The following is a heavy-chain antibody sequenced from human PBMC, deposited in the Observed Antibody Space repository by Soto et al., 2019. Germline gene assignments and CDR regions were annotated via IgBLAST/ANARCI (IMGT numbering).Heavy chain of an antibody. D-gene: IGHD1-26*01. V-gene: IGHV4-39*01. CDR3: ARHSASVGVPSTF. Sequence: PSETLSLTCSVSGGSISSSSYYWGWIRQPPGMGPEWIGSIDYSGSTYYNPSLKTRVTISVDTSKNQFSLRLSSVTASDTAVYYCARHSASVGVPSTFWGLGTLVTVSS. J-gene: IGHJ4*02. CDR1: GGSISSSSYY. CDR2: IDYSGST.